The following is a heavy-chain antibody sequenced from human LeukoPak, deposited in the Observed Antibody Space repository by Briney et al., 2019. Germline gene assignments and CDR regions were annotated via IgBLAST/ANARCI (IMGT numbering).Heavy chain of an antibody. Sequence: GGSLRLSCAASGFTFSNAWMSWVRQAPGKGLEWVGRIKSKTDGGTTDYAAPVKGRFTISRDDSKNTLYLQMNSLKTEDTAVYYCTTTPSRYGPPDVWGQGTTVTVSS. CDR3: TTTPSRYGPPDV. CDR1: GFTFSNAW. V-gene: IGHV3-15*01. CDR2: IKSKTDGGTT. D-gene: IGHD5-18*01. J-gene: IGHJ6*02.